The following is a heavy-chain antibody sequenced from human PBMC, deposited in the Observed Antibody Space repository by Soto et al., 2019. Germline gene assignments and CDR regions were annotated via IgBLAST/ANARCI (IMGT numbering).Heavy chain of an antibody. CDR2: ISYDGSSK. D-gene: IGHD1-26*01. V-gene: IGHV3-30*09. Sequence: QVQLVESGGGVVQPGRSLRLSCAASEFTLTPYAMHWVRQTPGKGLEWVTLISYDGSSKYYADSVRGRFAISRDNSKNTLYLQMNSLTAEDTAVYDCARDWDRGGGGYFWHFDLWGRGTLVTVSS. J-gene: IGHJ2*01. CDR1: EFTLTPYA. CDR3: ARDWDRGGGGYFWHFDL.